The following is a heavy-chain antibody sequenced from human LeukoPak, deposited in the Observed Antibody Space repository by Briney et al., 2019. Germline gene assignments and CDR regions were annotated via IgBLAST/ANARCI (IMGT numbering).Heavy chain of an antibody. V-gene: IGHV3-9*03. CDR2: ISWNSGSI. D-gene: IGHD2-21*01. J-gene: IGHJ3*02. CDR1: GFTFDDYA. Sequence: GGSLRLSCAASGFTFDDYAMHWVRQAPGKGREWVSGISWNSGSIGYADSVKGRFTISRDNAKNSLYLQMNSLRAEDMALYYCAKARYSLLGGVFDIWGQGTMVTVSS. CDR3: AKARYSLLGGVFDI.